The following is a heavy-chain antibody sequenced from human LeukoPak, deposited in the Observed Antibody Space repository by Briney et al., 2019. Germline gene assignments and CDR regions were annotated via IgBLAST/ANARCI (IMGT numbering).Heavy chain of an antibody. CDR2: IYYSGST. CDR1: GGSISSGDYS. V-gene: IGHV4-30-4*01. D-gene: IGHD2-2*02. Sequence: SQTLSLTCTVSGGSISSGDYSWSWIRQPPGKGLEWIGYIYYSGSTYYNPSLKSRVTISVDTSKNQFSLKLSSVTAADTAVYYCARQYCSSTSCYTFDYWGQGTLVTVSS. CDR3: ARQYCSSTSCYTFDY. J-gene: IGHJ4*02.